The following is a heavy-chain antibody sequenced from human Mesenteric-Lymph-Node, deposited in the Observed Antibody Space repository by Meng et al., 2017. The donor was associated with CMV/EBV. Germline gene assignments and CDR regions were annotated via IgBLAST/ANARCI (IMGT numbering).Heavy chain of an antibody. Sequence: SETLSLTCTVSGGSITNHYWSWIRQPPGKGLEWIASFYYSGSTDYNPSLKSRVTISVDTSKNLFSLKLSSVTAADTAVYYCARERVDTIFGVAHYFDYWGQGTLVTVSS. CDR2: FYYSGST. D-gene: IGHD3-3*01. CDR1: GGSITNHY. J-gene: IGHJ4*02. CDR3: ARERVDTIFGVAHYFDY. V-gene: IGHV4-59*11.